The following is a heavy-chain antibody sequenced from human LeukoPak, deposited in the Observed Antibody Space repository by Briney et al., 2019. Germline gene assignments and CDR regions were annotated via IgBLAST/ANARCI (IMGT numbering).Heavy chain of an antibody. CDR3: ARVRSTARPPVDTAMAQGY. Sequence: PGGSLRLSCAASGFTFSSYSMNWVRQAPGKGLEWVSYISSSSSTIYYADSVKGRFTISRDNAKNSLYLQMNSLRAEDTAVYYCARVRSTARPPVDTAMAQGYWGQGTLVTVSS. CDR2: ISSSSSTI. V-gene: IGHV3-48*04. J-gene: IGHJ4*02. D-gene: IGHD5-18*01. CDR1: GFTFSSYS.